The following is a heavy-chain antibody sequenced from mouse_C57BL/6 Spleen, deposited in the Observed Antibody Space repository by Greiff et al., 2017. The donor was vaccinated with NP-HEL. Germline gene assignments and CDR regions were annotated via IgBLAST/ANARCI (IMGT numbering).Heavy chain of an antibody. V-gene: IGHV1-7*01. CDR3: ARSWFPTFYWYFDV. CDR2: INPSSGYT. CDR1: GYTFTSYW. J-gene: IGHJ1*03. D-gene: IGHD2-2*01. Sequence: VQLQQSGAELAKPGASVKLSCKASGYTFTSYWMHWVKQRPGQGLEWIGYINPSSGYTKYNQKFKEKATLTADKYSSTAYMQLSSLTYEDSAVYYCARSWFPTFYWYFDVWGTVTTVTVSS.